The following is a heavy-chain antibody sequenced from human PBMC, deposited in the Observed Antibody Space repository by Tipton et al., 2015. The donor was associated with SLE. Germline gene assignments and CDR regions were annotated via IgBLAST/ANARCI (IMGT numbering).Heavy chain of an antibody. CDR2: VSPSGDT. CDR1: GYSISTGFY. Sequence: TLSLTCTVSGYSISTGFYWSWIRQPPGKGLDWIGHVSPSGDTNYNPSLESRVTISRDTPNNQFSLKLNSVTAADTAIYYCATRYYDYIWGGSRKYFFDYWGQGTLVTVSS. V-gene: IGHV4-38-2*02. CDR3: ATRYYDYIWGGSRKYFFDY. D-gene: IGHD3-16*01. J-gene: IGHJ4*02.